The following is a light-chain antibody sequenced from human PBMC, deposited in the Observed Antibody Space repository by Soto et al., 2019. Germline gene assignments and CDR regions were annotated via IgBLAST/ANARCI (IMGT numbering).Light chain of an antibody. J-gene: IGKJ2*01. Sequence: EIVLTQSPGTLSLSPGERATLSCRASQSVSSSYLAWYQHKPGQAPRLLMYGTSSRATGIPDRFSGSGSGTDFTLTISGLEPEDFAVYYCQQYGPTLYTFGQGTKLEIK. CDR2: GTS. V-gene: IGKV3-20*01. CDR3: QQYGPTLYT. CDR1: QSVSSSY.